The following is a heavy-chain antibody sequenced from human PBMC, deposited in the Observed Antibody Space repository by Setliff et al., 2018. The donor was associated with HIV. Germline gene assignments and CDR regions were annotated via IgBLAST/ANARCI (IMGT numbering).Heavy chain of an antibody. J-gene: IGHJ3*02. CDR3: ARIPTGGAFDI. CDR1: GYTFTDYY. CDR2: INPKNGDA. D-gene: IGHD7-27*01. Sequence: GASVKVSCKASGYTFTDYYIHWVRQAPGQGPEWMGWINPKNGDAYYGQNFRGRITVTRDTSITTVYMELSSLRSEDTAVYYCARIPTGGAFDIWGQGTVVTVSS. V-gene: IGHV1-2*02.